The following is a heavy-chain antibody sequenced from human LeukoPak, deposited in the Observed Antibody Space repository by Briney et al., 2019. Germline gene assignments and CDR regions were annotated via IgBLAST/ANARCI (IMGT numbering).Heavy chain of an antibody. CDR1: GYTFTSYG. J-gene: IGHJ6*02. D-gene: IGHD6-19*01. CDR3: AREEQWLDNYYYYYGMDV. V-gene: IGHV1-18*01. Sequence: ASVKVSCKASGYTFTSYGISWVRQAPGQGLEWMGWISAYNGNTNYAQKLQGRVTMTTDTSTSTAYTELRSLRSDDTAVYYCAREEQWLDNYYYYYGMDVWGQGTTVTVSS. CDR2: ISAYNGNT.